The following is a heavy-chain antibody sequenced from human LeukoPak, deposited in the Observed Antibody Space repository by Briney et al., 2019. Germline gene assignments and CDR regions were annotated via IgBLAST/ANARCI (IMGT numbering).Heavy chain of an antibody. CDR2: IYYSVSA. CDR1: GGAISSYY. CDR3: ARVDEPLTVDY. Sequence: SETLSLTCTVSGGAISSYYWTWIRQPPGPGLGWRGYIYYSVSANYNPPPKSPVTISADTSTNQLSLKLSSVTAAVSAVYYWARVDEPLTVDYGGQGTLVTVSS. V-gene: IGHV4-59*01. J-gene: IGHJ4*02. D-gene: IGHD2-21*02.